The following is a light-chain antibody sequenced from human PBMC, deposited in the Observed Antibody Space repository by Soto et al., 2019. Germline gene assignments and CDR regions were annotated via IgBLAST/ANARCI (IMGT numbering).Light chain of an antibody. J-gene: IGKJ2*01. V-gene: IGKV3-20*01. CDR2: GTS. CDR1: QSVVSRS. Sequence: EMVLTQSPGTLSLSPGEKATLSCSASQSVVSRSVAWYQQKPGQAPRLVIYGTSDRPTGIPDRFSGSGSGTDFTLTISRLEPEDFAVYYCRQYGSSPPDTFGQGTKVEIK. CDR3: RQYGSSPPDT.